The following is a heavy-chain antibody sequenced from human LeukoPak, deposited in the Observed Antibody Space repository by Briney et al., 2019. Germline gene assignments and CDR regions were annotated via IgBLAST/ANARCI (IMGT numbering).Heavy chain of an antibody. V-gene: IGHV1-46*01. J-gene: IGHJ4*02. CDR2: INPIGGTT. D-gene: IGHD2-21*02. CDR3: ARHIVVVTATDLDY. Sequence: GASVKVSCKTSGYTFTSYYIHWMRQAPGQGPEWMGIINPIGGTTDYAQKFQGRVTMTRDTSTSTVYMELRSLRSDDTAVYYCARHIVVVTATDLDYWGQGTLVTVSS. CDR1: GYTFTSYY.